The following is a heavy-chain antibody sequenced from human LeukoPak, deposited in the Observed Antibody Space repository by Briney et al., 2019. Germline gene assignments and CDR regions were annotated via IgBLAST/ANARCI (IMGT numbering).Heavy chain of an antibody. D-gene: IGHD5-24*01. CDR3: ARDGYNYETFDY. CDR1: GGSFSSGGYY. CDR2: IYHSGST. Sequence: SETLSLTCAVYGGSFSSGGYYWSWIRQPPGKGLEWIGYIYHSGSTYYNPSLKSRVTISVDRSKNQFSLKLSSVTAADTAVYYCARDGYNYETFDYWGQGTLVTVSS. J-gene: IGHJ4*02. V-gene: IGHV4-30-2*01.